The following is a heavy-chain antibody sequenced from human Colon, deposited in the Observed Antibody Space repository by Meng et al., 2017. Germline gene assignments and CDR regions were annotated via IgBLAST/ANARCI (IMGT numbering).Heavy chain of an antibody. V-gene: IGHV4-4*02. CDR2: VYHRGDT. Sequence: VALQELGPGLVKPSGTLSLTCTVSGDSISSDIWWSWVRQPPGKGLEWIGEVYHRGDTNYNPSLKSRVVISVDRSKNQFSLNLSSVTAADTAVYYCGRDQGRQLINHWGQGTLVTVSS. D-gene: IGHD1-1*01. CDR1: GDSISSDIW. J-gene: IGHJ4*02. CDR3: GRDQGRQLINH.